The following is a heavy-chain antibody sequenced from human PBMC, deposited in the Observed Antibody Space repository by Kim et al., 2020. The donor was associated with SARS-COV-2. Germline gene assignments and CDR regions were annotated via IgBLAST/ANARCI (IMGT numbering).Heavy chain of an antibody. D-gene: IGHD3-10*01. CDR2: IYSGGST. CDR3: ARAMVRGVLRYYYYGMDV. V-gene: IGHV3-53*01. Sequence: GGSLRLSCAASGFTVSSNYMSWVRQAPGKGLEWVSVIYSGGSTYYADSVKGRFTISRDNSKNTLYLQMNSLRAEDTAVYYCARAMVRGVLRYYYYGMDVWGQGTTVTVSS. CDR1: GFTVSSNY. J-gene: IGHJ6*02.